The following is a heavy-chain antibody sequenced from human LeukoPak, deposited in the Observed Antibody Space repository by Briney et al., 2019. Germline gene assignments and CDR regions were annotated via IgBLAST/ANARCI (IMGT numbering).Heavy chain of an antibody. J-gene: IGHJ4*02. D-gene: IGHD6-19*01. V-gene: IGHV3-21*01. Sequence: PGGSLRLSCAASGFTFRSYTMNWVRQTPGKGLEWVSSIRSSGSDIYYADSVKGRFTISRDNTKNSLYLQTNSLTTEDTAVYYCARGVPASVAGSFDYWGQGILVTVSS. CDR2: IRSSGSDI. CDR1: GFTFRSYT. CDR3: ARGVPASVAGSFDY.